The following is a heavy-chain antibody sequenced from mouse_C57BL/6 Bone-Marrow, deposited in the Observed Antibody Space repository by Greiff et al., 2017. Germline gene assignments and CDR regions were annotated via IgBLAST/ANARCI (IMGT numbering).Heavy chain of an antibody. D-gene: IGHD2-3*01. CDR2: IYPRSGNT. V-gene: IGHV1-81*01. CDR1: GYTFTSYG. J-gene: IGHJ4*01. Sequence: QVQLQQSGAELARPGASVKLSCKASGYTFTSYGISWVKQRTGQGLEWIGEIYPRSGNTYYNEKFKGKATLTADKSSSTAYMVLRSLTSEDSAVYVCARNGYYTHYYAMDYWGQGTSVTVSS. CDR3: ARNGYYTHYYAMDY.